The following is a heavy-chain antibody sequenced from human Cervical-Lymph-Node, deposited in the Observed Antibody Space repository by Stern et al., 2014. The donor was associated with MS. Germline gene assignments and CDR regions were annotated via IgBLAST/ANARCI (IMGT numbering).Heavy chain of an antibody. D-gene: IGHD2-15*01. CDR3: ARVVDAYYYYYGMDV. CDR2: IIPIFGTA. J-gene: IGHJ6*02. V-gene: IGHV1-69*06. CDR1: GGTFSSYA. Sequence: VKLAQSGAEVKKPGSSVKVSCKASGGTFSSYAISWVRQAPGQGLEWMGGIIPIFGTANDAQKFQGRVTITADKSTSTAYMELSSLRSEDTAVYYCARVVDAYYYYYGMDVWGQGTTVTVSS.